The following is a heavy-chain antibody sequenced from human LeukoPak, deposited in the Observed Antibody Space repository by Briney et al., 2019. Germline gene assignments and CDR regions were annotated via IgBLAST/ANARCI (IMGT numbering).Heavy chain of an antibody. CDR1: GFTFSGSA. V-gene: IGHV3-73*01. Sequence: GGSLRLSCAASGFTFSGSAMHWVRQASGKGLEWVGRIRSKANSYATAYAASVKGRFTISRDDSKNTAYLQMNSLKTEDTAVYYCTSYSSSFDYYYYYMDVWGKGTRSPSP. CDR2: IRSKANSYAT. J-gene: IGHJ6*03. CDR3: TSYSSSFDYYYYYMDV. D-gene: IGHD6-13*01.